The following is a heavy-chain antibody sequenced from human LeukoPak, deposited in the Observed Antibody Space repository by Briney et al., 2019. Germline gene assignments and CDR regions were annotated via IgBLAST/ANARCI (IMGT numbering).Heavy chain of an antibody. CDR2: MNPNSGNT. CDR3: ARGFSSGSYSRFDP. J-gene: IGHJ5*02. D-gene: IGHD1-26*01. V-gene: IGHV1-8*01. Sequence: ASVKVSCKASGYTLTSYDINWVRQATGQGLEWMGWMNPNSGNTGYAQKFQGRVTMTRNTSISTAYMELSSLRSEDTAVYYCARGFSSGSYSRFDPWGQGTLVTVSS. CDR1: GYTLTSYD.